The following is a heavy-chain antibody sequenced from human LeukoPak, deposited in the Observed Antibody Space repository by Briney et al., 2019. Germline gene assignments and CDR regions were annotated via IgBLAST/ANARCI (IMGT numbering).Heavy chain of an antibody. CDR3: ARRQDTYYYGSGSYWD. CDR1: GGSISSGGYY. V-gene: IGHV4-31*03. CDR2: IYYSGST. Sequence: SETLSLTCTVSGGSISSGGYYWSWIRQHPGKGLEWIGYIYYSGSTYYNPSLKSRVTISVDTSKNQFSLKLSSVTAADTAVYYCARRQDTYYYGSGSYWDWGQGTLVTVSS. J-gene: IGHJ4*02. D-gene: IGHD3-10*01.